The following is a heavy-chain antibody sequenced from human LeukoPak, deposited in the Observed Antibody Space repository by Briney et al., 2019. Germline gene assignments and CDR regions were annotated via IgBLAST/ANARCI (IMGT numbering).Heavy chain of an antibody. V-gene: IGHV4-34*01. CDR3: ASPTLRSLGAFDI. CDR1: GGSFSGYY. Sequence: SETLSLTCAVYGGSFSGYYWSWIRQPPGKGLEWIVSIYYSGSTYYDPSLKSRVTISVDTSKNQFSLKLSSVTAADTAVYYCASPTLRSLGAFDIWGQGTMVTVSS. D-gene: IGHD3-3*01. J-gene: IGHJ3*02. CDR2: IYYSGST.